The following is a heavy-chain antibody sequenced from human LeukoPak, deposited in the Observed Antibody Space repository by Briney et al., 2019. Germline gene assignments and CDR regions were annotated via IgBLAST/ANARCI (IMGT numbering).Heavy chain of an antibody. CDR2: INHSGST. D-gene: IGHD2-21*01. V-gene: IGHV4-34*01. Sequence: SETLSLTCAVYGGSFSGYYWSWIRQPPGKGLEWIGEINHSGSTNYNPSLKSRVTISVDTSKNQFSLKLSSVPGADTAVYYCNAIAIEDYFDYWGQGTLVTVTS. J-gene: IGHJ4*02. CDR3: NAIAIEDYFDY. CDR1: GGSFSGYY.